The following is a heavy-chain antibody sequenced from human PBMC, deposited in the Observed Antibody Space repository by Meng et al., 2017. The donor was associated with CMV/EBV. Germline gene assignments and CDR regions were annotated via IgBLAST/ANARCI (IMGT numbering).Heavy chain of an antibody. CDR3: AKQDSGGFDP. CDR1: GFTFSSYA. CDR2: IYSGGSST. Sequence: GESLKISCAASGFTFSSYAMSWVRQAPGKGLEWVSVIYSGGSSTYYADSVKGRFTISRDNSKNTLYLQMNSLRAEDTAVYYCAKQDSGGFDPWGQGTLVTVSS. V-gene: IGHV3-23*03. J-gene: IGHJ5*02. D-gene: IGHD3/OR15-3a*01.